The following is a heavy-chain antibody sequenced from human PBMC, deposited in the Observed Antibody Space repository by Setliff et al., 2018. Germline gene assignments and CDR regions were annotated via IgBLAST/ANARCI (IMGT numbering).Heavy chain of an antibody. J-gene: IGHJ6*03. CDR2: IYTSWST. Sequence: PSETLSLTCTVSDDSISNTYYYWTWIRQPAGKGLEWIGQIYTSWSTNYNPSLKSRVTISLDTSKNQFSLKLTSVTAADTAVYYCARMSGFQYIDVWGKGTTVTVSS. CDR1: DDSISNTYYY. V-gene: IGHV4-61*09. D-gene: IGHD3-3*01. CDR3: ARMSGFQYIDV.